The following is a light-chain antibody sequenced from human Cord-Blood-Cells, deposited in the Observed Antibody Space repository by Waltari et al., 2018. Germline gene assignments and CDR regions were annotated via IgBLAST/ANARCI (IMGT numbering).Light chain of an antibody. Sequence: QSALTQPASVSGSPGQSITISCTGTSSDVGGSNYVSWYQQHPGKAPKLMIYDVSNRPSGFSNRFSSSKSGNTASLTISGLQAEDEADYYCSSYTSSSTVVFGGGTKLAVL. V-gene: IGLV2-14*01. CDR2: DVS. CDR3: SSYTSSSTVV. CDR1: SSDVGGSNY. J-gene: IGLJ2*01.